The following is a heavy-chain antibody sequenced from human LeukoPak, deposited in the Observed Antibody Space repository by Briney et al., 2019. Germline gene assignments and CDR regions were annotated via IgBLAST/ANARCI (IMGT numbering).Heavy chain of an antibody. D-gene: IGHD1-7*01. CDR3: AKHQGVTGTTPDY. Sequence: EGSLRLSCAASGFTFSSYAMSWVRQAPGKGLEWVSAISDSGASTYYADSVKGRFTISRDKSKNTLYLQMNSLRAEDTAVYHCAKHQGVTGTTPDYWGQGTLVTVSS. CDR1: GFTFSSYA. J-gene: IGHJ4*02. V-gene: IGHV3-23*01. CDR2: ISDSGAST.